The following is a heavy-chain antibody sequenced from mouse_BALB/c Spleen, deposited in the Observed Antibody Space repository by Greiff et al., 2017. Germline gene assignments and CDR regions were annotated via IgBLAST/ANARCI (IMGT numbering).Heavy chain of an antibody. CDR2: IYPGSGNT. D-gene: IGHD2-2*01. CDR3: AREGGYDGFAY. J-gene: IGHJ3*01. V-gene: IGHV1-77*01. Sequence: QVQLQQSGAELARPGASVKLSCKASGYTFTDYYINWVKQRTGQGLEWIGEIYPGSGNTYYNEKFKGKATLTADKSSSTAYMQLSSLTSEDSAVYFCAREGGYDGFAYWGQGTLATVSA. CDR1: GYTFTDYY.